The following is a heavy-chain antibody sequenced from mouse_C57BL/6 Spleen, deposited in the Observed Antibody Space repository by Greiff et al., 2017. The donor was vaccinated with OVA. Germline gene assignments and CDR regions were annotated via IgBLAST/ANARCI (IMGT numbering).Heavy chain of an antibody. Sequence: QVQLQQPGAELVRPGSSVKLSCKASGYTFTSYWMHWVKQRPIQGLEWIGNIDPSDSETHYNQKFKDKATLTVDKSSSTAYMQLSSLTSEDSAVYYCARSYYDYDTWFAYWGQGTLVTVSA. CDR3: ARSYYDYDTWFAY. D-gene: IGHD2-4*01. CDR2: IDPSDSET. J-gene: IGHJ3*01. CDR1: GYTFTSYW. V-gene: IGHV1-52*01.